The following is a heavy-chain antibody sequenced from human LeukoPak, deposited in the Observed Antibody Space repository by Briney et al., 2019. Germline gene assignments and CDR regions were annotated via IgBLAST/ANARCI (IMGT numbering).Heavy chain of an antibody. V-gene: IGHV4-4*07. D-gene: IGHD6-6*01. Sequence: SETLSLTCTVSGGSISSYYWSWIRQPAGKGLEWIGRIYTSGSTNYNPSLKNRVTMSVDTSKNQFSLKLSSVTAADTAVYYCAREKSIAARMDYYYYMDVWGKGTTVTVSS. CDR3: AREKSIAARMDYYYYMDV. J-gene: IGHJ6*03. CDR1: GGSISSYY. CDR2: IYTSGST.